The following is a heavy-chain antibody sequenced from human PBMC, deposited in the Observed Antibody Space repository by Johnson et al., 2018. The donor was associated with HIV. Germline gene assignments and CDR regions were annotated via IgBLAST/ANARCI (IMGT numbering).Heavy chain of an antibody. CDR3: ANLGDYSGINGFDI. CDR2: ISSSGSTI. J-gene: IGHJ3*02. D-gene: IGHD4-23*01. V-gene: IGHV3-11*01. Sequence: QVQLVESGGGLVHPGGSLRLSCAASGFTFSSYAMSWIRQAPGKGLEWVSYISSSGSTIYYADSVKGRFTISRDNAKNSLYLQMNSLRAEDTALYYCANLGDYSGINGFDIWGQGTMVTVSS. CDR1: GFTFSSYA.